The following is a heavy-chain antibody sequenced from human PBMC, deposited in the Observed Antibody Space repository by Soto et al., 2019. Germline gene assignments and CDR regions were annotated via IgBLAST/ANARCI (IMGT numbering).Heavy chain of an antibody. CDR2: ISAYNGNT. V-gene: IGHV1-18*01. CDR3: GRAGGDFQRAVDY. Sequence: QVHLVQSGAEVKQPGASGKVSCKASGYTFTNYGISWVRQAPGQGLEWMGWISAYNGNTNYVQKLQGRVSMTTDTSTSTTYMELRTLRSDDTAVYYCGRAGGDFQRAVDYWGQGTLVTVSS. J-gene: IGHJ4*02. D-gene: IGHD4-17*01. CDR1: GYTFTNYG.